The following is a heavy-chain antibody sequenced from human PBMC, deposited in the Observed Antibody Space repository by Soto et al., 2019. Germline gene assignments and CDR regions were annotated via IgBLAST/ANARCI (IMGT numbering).Heavy chain of an antibody. V-gene: IGHV3-23*01. CDR1: GFTFSSYA. CDR2: ISGSGGST. Sequence: GGSLRLSCAASGFTFSSYAMSWVRQAPGKGLEWVSAISGSGGSTYYADSVKGRFTISRDNSKNTLYLQMNSLRAEDTSVYYCAKHQTWITFGGVIVSSLDYWGQGTLVTVSS. J-gene: IGHJ4*02. CDR3: AKHQTWITFGGVIVSSLDY. D-gene: IGHD3-16*02.